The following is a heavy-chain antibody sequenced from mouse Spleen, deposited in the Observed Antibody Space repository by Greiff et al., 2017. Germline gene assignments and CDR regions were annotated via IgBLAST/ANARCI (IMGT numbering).Heavy chain of an antibody. CDR1: GYTFTDYE. CDR2: IDPETGGT. V-gene: IGHV1-15*01. J-gene: IGHJ2*01. D-gene: IGHD1-1*01. Sequence: QVQLQQSGAELVRPGASVTLSCKASGYTFTDYEMHWVKQTPVHGLEWIGAIDPETGGTAYNQKFKGKAILTADKSSSTAYMELRSLTSEDSAVYYCTRDDGSSYDDYWGQGTTLTVSS. CDR3: TRDDGSSYDDY.